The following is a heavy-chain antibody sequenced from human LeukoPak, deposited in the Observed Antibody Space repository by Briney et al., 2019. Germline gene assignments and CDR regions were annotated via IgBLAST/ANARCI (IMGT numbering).Heavy chain of an antibody. V-gene: IGHV3-23*01. CDR1: GFTFSSYA. D-gene: IGHD3-22*01. CDR3: AKDTMIVVVSI. Sequence: GGSLRLSCAASGFTFSSYAMSWVRQAPGKGLEWVSAISGSGDSTYYADSVKGRFTISRDNSKNTLYLQMNSLRAEDTAVYYCAKDTMIVVVSIWGQGTMVTVSS. J-gene: IGHJ3*02. CDR2: ISGSGDST.